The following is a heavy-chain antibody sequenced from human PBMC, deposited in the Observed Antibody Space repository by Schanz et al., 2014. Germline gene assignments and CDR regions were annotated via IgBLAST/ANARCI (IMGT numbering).Heavy chain of an antibody. D-gene: IGHD2-21*01. CDR2: IIPSLGLA. Sequence: QVQLVQSWAEVKGPGSSMKVSCKASGGTFSSFGINWVRQAPGQGLEWMGRIIPSLGLAKYEQKFQDKVTITADTSTTTAYMELSGLRSEDTAVYYCARDRLECGAECYSVEVFEIWGQGTLVIVSS. J-gene: IGHJ4*02. V-gene: IGHV1-69*04. CDR1: GGTFSSFG. CDR3: ARDRLECGAECYSVEVFEI.